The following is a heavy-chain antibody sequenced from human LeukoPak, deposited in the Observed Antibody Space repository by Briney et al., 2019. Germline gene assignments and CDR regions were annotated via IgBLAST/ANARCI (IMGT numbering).Heavy chain of an antibody. D-gene: IGHD6-19*01. V-gene: IGHV4-4*07. CDR1: RGSLSSYH. CDR2: IYSSGST. Sequence: SETLSLTYTVSRGSLSSYHWHWVRQPAGKGLEWIGRIYSSGSTDYNPYLKSRANMSVDTANNRFTLKLRSATAADTGIYYCARGWENSSGWYHWFDPWGQGTLASVSS. CDR3: ARGWENSSGWYHWFDP. J-gene: IGHJ5*02.